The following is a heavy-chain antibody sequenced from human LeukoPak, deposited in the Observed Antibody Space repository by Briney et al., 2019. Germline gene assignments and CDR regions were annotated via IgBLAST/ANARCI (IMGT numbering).Heavy chain of an antibody. Sequence: GGSVPLSRPPSGFTFRSYAMRWVRQAPGKGLEGVSAISGSGGSTYYADSVKGRFTSSRDNSKNTLYLQMNSLRAEDTAVYYCAKDLEDSSSWFHKGVFDYWGQGTLVTVSS. V-gene: IGHV3-23*01. CDR2: ISGSGGST. CDR3: AKDLEDSSSWFHKGVFDY. CDR1: GFTFRSYA. D-gene: IGHD6-13*01. J-gene: IGHJ4*02.